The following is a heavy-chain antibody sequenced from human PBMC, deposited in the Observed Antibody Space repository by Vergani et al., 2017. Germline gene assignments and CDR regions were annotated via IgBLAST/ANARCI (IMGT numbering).Heavy chain of an antibody. CDR2: IYYSGST. J-gene: IGHJ6*03. V-gene: IGHV4-39*01. CDR3: ARHKEQLVPGNYYYYYYMDV. Sequence: QLQLQESDPGLVKPSETLSLTCTVSGSSIRSTFYYWGWIRQPPGKGLEWIGTIYYSGSTYYNTSLKSRVTISVDTSKNQFSLKLNSVTAADTAVYYCARHKEQLVPGNYYYYYYMDVWGKGTTVTVSS. D-gene: IGHD6-13*01. CDR1: GSSIRSTFYY.